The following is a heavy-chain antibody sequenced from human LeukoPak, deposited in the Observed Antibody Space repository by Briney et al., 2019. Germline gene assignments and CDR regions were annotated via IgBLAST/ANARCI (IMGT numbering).Heavy chain of an antibody. CDR1: GGTFISYT. J-gene: IGHJ4*02. D-gene: IGHD2-21*01. Sequence: SVKVSCKASGGTFISYTISWVGQAPGQGGEWMGRIIPILGIADYAQKFQGRVTITADKKTRKDYMELRRLRAEDTAVYYCAREAAYCGGDCLYYFDYWGQGTLVTVSS. V-gene: IGHV1-69*04. CDR3: AREAAYCGGDCLYYFDY. CDR2: IIPILGIA.